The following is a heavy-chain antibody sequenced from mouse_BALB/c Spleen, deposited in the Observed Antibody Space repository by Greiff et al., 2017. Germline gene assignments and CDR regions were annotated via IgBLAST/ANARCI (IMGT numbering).Heavy chain of an antibody. Sequence: QVQLQQSGAELVKPGASVKMSCKASGYTFTSYWMHWVKQRPGQGLEWIGTIDPSDSYTSYNQKFKGKATLTEDTSSSTAYMQLSSLTSEDSAVYYCTRSTTVVARGYFDVWGAGTTVTVSS. J-gene: IGHJ1*01. CDR2: IDPSDSYT. CDR3: TRSTTVVARGYFDV. V-gene: IGHV1S127*01. D-gene: IGHD1-1*01. CDR1: GYTFTSYW.